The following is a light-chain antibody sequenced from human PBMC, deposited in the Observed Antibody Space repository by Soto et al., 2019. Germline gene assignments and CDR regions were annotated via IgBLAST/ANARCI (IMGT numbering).Light chain of an antibody. CDR2: AGT. CDR1: QDINSY. V-gene: IGKV1-9*01. Sequence: IQLTQSPSSLSASVGDRVNITCRASQDINSYLAWYQQKPGKAPNLLIYAGTSLESGVPSRFSGSGSGTEFTLTISSLQPEDFATYYCQQLHVYPSTFGGGTKVE. J-gene: IGKJ4*01. CDR3: QQLHVYPST.